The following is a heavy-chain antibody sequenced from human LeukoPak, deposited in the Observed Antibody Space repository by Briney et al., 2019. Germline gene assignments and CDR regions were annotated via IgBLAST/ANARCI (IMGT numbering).Heavy chain of an antibody. J-gene: IGHJ4*02. V-gene: IGHV1-46*01. CDR2: INPSGGDT. CDR1: GYTFTNYY. Sequence: ASVKVSCKASGYTFTNYYMHWVRQAPGQGPEWMGIINPSGGDTTYAQKFQGRVTMTRDTSTSTVYMELSSLRSEDTAVYYCARDHPISSALYYFDYWGQGTLVTVSS. D-gene: IGHD3-3*02. CDR3: ARDHPISSALYYFDY.